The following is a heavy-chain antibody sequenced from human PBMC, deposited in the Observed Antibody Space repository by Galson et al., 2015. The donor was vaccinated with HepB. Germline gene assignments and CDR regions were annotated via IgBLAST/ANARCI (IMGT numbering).Heavy chain of an antibody. V-gene: IGHV1-18*04. CDR3: ARDGDFNYYDSSGYSWFDP. CDR1: GYTFTSYG. CDR2: ISAYNGNT. J-gene: IGHJ5*02. Sequence: SVKVSCKASGYTFTSYGISWVRQAPGQGLEWMGWISAYNGNTNYAQKLQGRVTMTTDTSTSTAYMELRSLRSDDTAVYYCARDGDFNYYDSSGYSWFDPWGQGTLVTVSS. D-gene: IGHD3-22*01.